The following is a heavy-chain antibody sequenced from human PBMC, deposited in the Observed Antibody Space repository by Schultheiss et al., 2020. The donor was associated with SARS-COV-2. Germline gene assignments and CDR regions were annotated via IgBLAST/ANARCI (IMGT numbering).Heavy chain of an antibody. CDR1: GGSISSSNW. J-gene: IGHJ4*02. D-gene: IGHD4-17*01. CDR2: VYYSGGT. CDR3: AKDSFRGELDY. Sequence: SETLSLTCAVSGGSISSSNWWSWVRQPPGKGLEWIGIVYYSGGTYYSPSLKSRVTISVVKSKNQFSLKLSSVSAADTAVYYCAKDSFRGELDYWGQGTLVTVSS. V-gene: IGHV4-4*02.